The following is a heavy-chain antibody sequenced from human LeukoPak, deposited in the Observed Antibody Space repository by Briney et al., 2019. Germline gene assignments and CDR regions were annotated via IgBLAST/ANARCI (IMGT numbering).Heavy chain of an antibody. CDR2: ISPYNGNT. J-gene: IGHJ4*02. V-gene: IGHV1-18*01. CDR3: ARMGCLSPSCSTLDY. D-gene: IGHD2-2*01. Sequence: ASVKLSCKASGYTFTTFGISWVRQAPGQGLEWMGWISPYNGNTNYAENVQGRLTITTDTSTTTAYLQRSSLRADDTAGYYCARMGCLSPSCSTLDYWGQGTLVTVSS. CDR1: GYTFTTFG.